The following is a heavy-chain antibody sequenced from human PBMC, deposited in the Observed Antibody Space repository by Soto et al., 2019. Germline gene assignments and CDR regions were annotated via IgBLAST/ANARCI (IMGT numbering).Heavy chain of an antibody. V-gene: IGHV4-34*01. Sequence: SETLSLTCSIYSGSFSGYYWSWIRQPPGKGLEWIGEISQSGNTNYSPSLKSRVSISIDTSKKQFSLNLASLSAADTAVYYCARAPKVSGSSQTRPDFWGQGTLVTVST. CDR2: ISQSGNT. J-gene: IGHJ4*02. CDR1: SGSFSGYY. CDR3: ARAPKVSGSSQTRPDF. D-gene: IGHD6-6*01.